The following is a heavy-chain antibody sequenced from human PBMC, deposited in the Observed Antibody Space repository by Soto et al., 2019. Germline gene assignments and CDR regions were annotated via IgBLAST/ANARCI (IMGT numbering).Heavy chain of an antibody. CDR3: ARVYLYPIQPWLRDYYYYYGMDV. V-gene: IGHV1-69*13. J-gene: IGHJ6*02. Sequence: ASVKVSCKASGGTFSSYAISWVRQAPGQGLEWMGGIIPIFGTANYAQKFQGRVTITADESTSTAYMELSSLRSEDTAVYYCARVYLYPIQPWLRDYYYYYGMDVWGQGTTVTVS. CDR2: IIPIFGTA. D-gene: IGHD5-18*01. CDR1: GGTFSSYA.